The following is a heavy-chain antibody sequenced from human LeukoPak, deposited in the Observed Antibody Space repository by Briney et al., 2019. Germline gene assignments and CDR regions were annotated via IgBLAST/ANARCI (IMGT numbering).Heavy chain of an antibody. D-gene: IGHD3-16*01. CDR3: ARRGIGGPWGFDY. CDR1: GGSISSYY. CDR2: MDYSGST. V-gene: IGHV4-59*01. Sequence: SETLSLTCIVSGGSISSYYWSWIRQPPGKGLEWIGYMDYSGSTNYNPSLKSRVTISGDRSKNQFSLKVTSVTAADTAVYYCARRGIGGPWGFDYWGQGTLVTLSS. J-gene: IGHJ4*02.